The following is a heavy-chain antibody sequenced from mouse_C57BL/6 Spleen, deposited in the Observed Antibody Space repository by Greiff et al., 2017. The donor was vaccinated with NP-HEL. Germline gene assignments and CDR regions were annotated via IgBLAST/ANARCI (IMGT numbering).Heavy chain of an antibody. Sequence: QVQLQQPGAELVRPGTSVKLSCKASGYTFTSYWMHWVKQRPGQGLEWIGVIDPSDSYTNYNQKFKGKATLTVDTSSSTAYMQRSSLTSEDSAVYYCARGGYYYGSSDWYFDVWGTGTTVTVSS. CDR1: GYTFTSYW. CDR2: IDPSDSYT. D-gene: IGHD1-1*01. V-gene: IGHV1-59*01. CDR3: ARGGYYYGSSDWYFDV. J-gene: IGHJ1*03.